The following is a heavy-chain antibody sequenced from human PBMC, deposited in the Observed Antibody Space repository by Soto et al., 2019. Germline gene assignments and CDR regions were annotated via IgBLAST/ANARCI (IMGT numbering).Heavy chain of an antibody. J-gene: IGHJ5*02. D-gene: IGHD6-13*01. Sequence: ASVKVSCKASGYTFTSYGISWVRQAPGQGLEWMGWISAYNGNTNYAQKLQGRVTMTTDTSTSTAYMELRSLRSDDTAVYYCAREGHSGIAAAGTENWFDPWGQGTLVTV. V-gene: IGHV1-18*04. CDR3: AREGHSGIAAAGTENWFDP. CDR1: GYTFTSYG. CDR2: ISAYNGNT.